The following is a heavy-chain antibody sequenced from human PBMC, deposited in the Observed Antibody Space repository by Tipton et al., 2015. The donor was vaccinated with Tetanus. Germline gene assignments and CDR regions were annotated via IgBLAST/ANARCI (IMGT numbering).Heavy chain of an antibody. Sequence: TLSLTCTVSGGSISSGTFYWDWIRQPPGKGLEWIGNIYSYNGNTLQNPSLQSRVTISLDKSKNQFSLRLSSVTAADTAVYFCARHPPPYYYGSGSYLDYWGQGTPVTVSS. CDR1: GGSISSGTFY. V-gene: IGHV4-39*01. CDR2: IYSYNGNT. J-gene: IGHJ4*02. CDR3: ARHPPPYYYGSGSYLDY. D-gene: IGHD3-10*01.